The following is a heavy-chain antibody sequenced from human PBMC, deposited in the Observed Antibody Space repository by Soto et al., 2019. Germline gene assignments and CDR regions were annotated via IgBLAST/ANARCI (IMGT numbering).Heavy chain of an antibody. CDR2: IWYDGSNK. Sequence: QVQLVESGGSVVQPGRSLRLSCAASGFTFSSYGMHWVRQAPGKGLEWVAVIWYDGSNKYYADSVKGRFTISRDNSKNTLYLQMNSLRAEDTAVYYCARDYTGGMASDYWGQGTLVTVSS. D-gene: IGHD6-13*01. V-gene: IGHV3-33*01. CDR3: ARDYTGGMASDY. J-gene: IGHJ4*02. CDR1: GFTFSSYG.